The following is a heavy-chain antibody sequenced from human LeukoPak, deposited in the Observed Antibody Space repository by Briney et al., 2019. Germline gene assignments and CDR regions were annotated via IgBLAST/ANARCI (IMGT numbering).Heavy chain of an antibody. CDR1: GFIFSSYA. J-gene: IGHJ4*02. V-gene: IGHV3-23*01. CDR2: ISGSGGST. Sequence: GGSRRLSCAASGFIFSSYAMSWVRQAPGEGLEWVLAISGSGGSTYYADSVKGRFTISRDNSKNTLSLQMNSLRAEDTDVYYCAKDYCSSTSCTIFDYWGQGTLVTVSS. CDR3: AKDYCSSTSCTIFDY. D-gene: IGHD2-2*01.